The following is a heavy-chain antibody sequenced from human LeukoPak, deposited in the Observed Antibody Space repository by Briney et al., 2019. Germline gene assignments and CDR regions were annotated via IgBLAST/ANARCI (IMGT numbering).Heavy chain of an antibody. D-gene: IGHD3-10*01. Sequence: PGGSLRLSCAASGFTFDDYAMHWVRQAPGKGLEWVSGISWNSGSIGYADSVKGRFTISRDNAKNMLYLQMNNLRAEDTAVYYCARDLSFGAPYNWFDPWGQGTLVTVSS. J-gene: IGHJ5*02. V-gene: IGHV3-9*01. CDR2: ISWNSGSI. CDR3: ARDLSFGAPYNWFDP. CDR1: GFTFDDYA.